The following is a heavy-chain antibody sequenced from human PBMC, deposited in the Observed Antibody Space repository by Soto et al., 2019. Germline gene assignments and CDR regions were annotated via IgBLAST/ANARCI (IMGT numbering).Heavy chain of an antibody. V-gene: IGHV5-10-1*01. J-gene: IGHJ4*02. CDR1: GYTFTSFS. CDR3: ARHVPYSSGWYYFDY. Sequence: GESLKISCKGSGYTFTSFSITWVRQMPGKGLEWLGRIDPSDSYTNYGPSFQGHVTISADKSISTAYLQWSSLKASDTAMYYCARHVPYSSGWYYFDYWGQGTLVTVSS. CDR2: IDPSDSYT. D-gene: IGHD6-19*01.